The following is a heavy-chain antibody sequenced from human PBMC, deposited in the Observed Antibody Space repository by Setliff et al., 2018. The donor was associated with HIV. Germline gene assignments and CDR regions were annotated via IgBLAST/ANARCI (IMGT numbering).Heavy chain of an antibody. CDR2: INTNTGNP. D-gene: IGHD3-3*01. CDR3: ARDLKRPNSNFWGGYPIPFDS. Sequence: ASVKVSCKASGYTFNNYDMNWVRQAPGQGLELMGWINTNTGNPTYAQGFTGRFVSSLDTSVSTAYLQISSLKAEDTAVYFCARDLKRPNSNFWGGYPIPFDSWGQGTLVTVSS. CDR1: GYTFNNYD. V-gene: IGHV7-4-1*02. J-gene: IGHJ4*02.